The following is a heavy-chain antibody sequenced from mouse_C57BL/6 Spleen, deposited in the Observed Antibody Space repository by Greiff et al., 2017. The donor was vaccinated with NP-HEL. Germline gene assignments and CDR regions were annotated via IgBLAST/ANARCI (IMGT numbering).Heavy chain of an antibody. D-gene: IGHD2-1*01. CDR2: FYPGSGSI. CDR1: GYTFTEYT. J-gene: IGHJ2*01. Sequence: VQVVESGAELVKPGASVKLSCKASGYTFTEYTIHWVKQRSGQGLEWIGWFYPGSGSIKYNEKFKDKATLTADKSSSTVYMEISRLTSEDSAVYFCARHEAEEIYGNYGFDYWGQGTTLTVSS. CDR3: ARHEAEEIYGNYGFDY. V-gene: IGHV1-62-2*01.